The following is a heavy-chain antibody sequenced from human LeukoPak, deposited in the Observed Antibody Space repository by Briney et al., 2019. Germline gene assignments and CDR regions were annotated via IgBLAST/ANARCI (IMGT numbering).Heavy chain of an antibody. D-gene: IGHD1/OR15-1a*01. Sequence: PGGSLRLSCAASGFTFRDYSMNWVRQAPGKGLEWVSSISRNSRHVYYGSSVWGRFTISRDDARNLPFLEMNSLRADDMAVYYCVRVLRERGGTTASPHYWGQATLVPVPS. CDR2: ISRNSRHV. CDR1: GFTFRDYS. V-gene: IGHV3-21*01. CDR3: VRVLRERGGTTASPHY. J-gene: IGHJ4*02.